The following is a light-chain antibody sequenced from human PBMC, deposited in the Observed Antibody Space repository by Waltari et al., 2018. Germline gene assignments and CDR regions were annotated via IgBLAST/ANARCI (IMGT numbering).Light chain of an antibody. CDR1: QSVSRA. CDR3: QHYLRFPVT. J-gene: IGKJ1*01. Sequence: EIVLTQSPGTLSLSLGERATVSCRASQSVSRALAWYQQKPGQAPRFLIYGASTRATGIPDMFSGSGSGTDFSLTISRLGPDDFAVYYCQHYLRFPVTFGQGTTVEI. CDR2: GAS. V-gene: IGKV3-20*01.